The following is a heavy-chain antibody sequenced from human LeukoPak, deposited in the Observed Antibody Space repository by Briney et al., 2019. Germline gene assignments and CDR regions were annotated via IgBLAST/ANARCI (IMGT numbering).Heavy chain of an antibody. CDR2: ISGSGGNT. V-gene: IGHV3-23*01. J-gene: IGHJ4*02. CDR1: GFTFSSYA. Sequence: PGGSLRLSCAASGFTFSSYAMSWVRQAPGKGLEWVSAISGSGGNTYYADSVKGRFTISRDNSENTLYLQMNSLRAEDTAVYYCAKDGDYYDSSGYLYYFDYWGQGTLVTVSS. CDR3: AKDGDYYDSSGYLYYFDY. D-gene: IGHD3-22*01.